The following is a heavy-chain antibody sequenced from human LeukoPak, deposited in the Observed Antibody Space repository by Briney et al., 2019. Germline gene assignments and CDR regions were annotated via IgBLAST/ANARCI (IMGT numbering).Heavy chain of an antibody. D-gene: IGHD3-3*01. CDR1: GGSISSYY. Sequence: PSETLSLTCTVSGGSISSYYWSWLRQPPGKGLEGMGYIYYSGSTNYNPSLKSRVTISVDTSKNQFSLKLSSVTAADTAVYYCARVGNPLVTVFAWFDPWGQGTLVTVSS. V-gene: IGHV4-59*12. J-gene: IGHJ5*02. CDR2: IYYSGST. CDR3: ARVGNPLVTVFAWFDP.